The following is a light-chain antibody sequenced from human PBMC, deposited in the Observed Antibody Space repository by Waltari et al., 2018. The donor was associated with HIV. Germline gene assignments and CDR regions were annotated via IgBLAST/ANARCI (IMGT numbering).Light chain of an antibody. J-gene: IGLJ3*02. Sequence: QSALTQPPSTSGTPGQTVTIPCSGSSSNIGDNYVSWYQQLPGTAPKLLIYRNSHRPSGVRDRFSGSKSGTSASLAINDLRSEDEAEYHWAAWDDSLSGWVFGGGTNLTVL. CDR2: RNS. V-gene: IGLV1-47*01. CDR3: AAWDDSLSGWV. CDR1: SSNIGDNY.